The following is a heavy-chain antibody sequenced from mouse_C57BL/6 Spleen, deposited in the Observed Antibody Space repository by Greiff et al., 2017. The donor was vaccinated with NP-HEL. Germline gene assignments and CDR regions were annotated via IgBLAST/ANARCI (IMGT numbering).Heavy chain of an antibody. J-gene: IGHJ2*01. V-gene: IGHV1-80*01. CDR1: GYAFSSYW. Sequence: VQRVESGAELVKPGASVKISCKASGYAFSSYWMNWVKQRPGKGLEWIGQIYPGDGDTNYNGKFKGKATLTADKSSSTAYMQLSSLTSEDSAVYFCARSCITTVVAPGYWGQGTTLTVSS. CDR2: IYPGDGDT. CDR3: ARSCITTVVAPGY. D-gene: IGHD1-1*01.